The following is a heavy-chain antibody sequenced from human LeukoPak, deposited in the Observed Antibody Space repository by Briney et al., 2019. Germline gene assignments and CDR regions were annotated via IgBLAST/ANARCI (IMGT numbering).Heavy chain of an antibody. CDR1: GGSISSSSYY. D-gene: IGHD2-15*01. J-gene: IGHJ3*02. V-gene: IGHV4-39*01. CDR3: ARLGYCSGGSCLDAFDI. CDR2: IYYSGST. Sequence: SETLSLTCTVSGGSISSSSYYWGWIRQPPGKGLELIGSIYYSGSTYYNPSLKSRVTISVDTSKNQFSLKLSSVTAADTAVYYCARLGYCSGGSCLDAFDIWGQGTMVTVSS.